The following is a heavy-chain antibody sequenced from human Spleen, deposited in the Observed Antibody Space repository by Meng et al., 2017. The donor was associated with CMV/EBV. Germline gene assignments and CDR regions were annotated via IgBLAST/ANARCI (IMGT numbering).Heavy chain of an antibody. J-gene: IGHJ4*02. CDR1: GGSISSGGYY. CDR2: IYYSGST. CDR3: ARAVRGKPSFDY. D-gene: IGHD4-11*01. Sequence: CTVSGGSISSGGYYWSWIRQHPGQGLEWIGYIYYSGSTYYTPSLKSRVTISVDTSKNQFSLKLSSVTAADTAVYYCARAVRGKPSFDYWGQGTLVTVSS. V-gene: IGHV4-31*03.